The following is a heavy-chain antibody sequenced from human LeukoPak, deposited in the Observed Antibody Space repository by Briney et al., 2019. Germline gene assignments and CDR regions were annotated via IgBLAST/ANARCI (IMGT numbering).Heavy chain of an antibody. J-gene: IGHJ3*02. V-gene: IGHV3-NL1*01. CDR1: GFTFSTSV. Sequence: PGGSLRLSCEAPGFTFSTSVMHWVRQAPGKGPEWVAGRFTHYVDSVKGRFTISGDNSKKTVYLQMNSLRPEDTAIYYCAREGHSSGHAPAFDIWGQGTMVTVSS. D-gene: IGHD3-22*01. CDR2: RFT. CDR3: AREGHSSGHAPAFDI.